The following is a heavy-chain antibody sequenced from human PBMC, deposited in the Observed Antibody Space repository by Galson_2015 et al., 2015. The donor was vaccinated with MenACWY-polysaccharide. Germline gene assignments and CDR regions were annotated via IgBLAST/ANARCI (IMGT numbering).Heavy chain of an antibody. J-gene: IGHJ5*02. Sequence: SLRLSCAVSGFTFSSYWMSWVRQAPGKGLEWVANIKPDGSEKYYVDSVKGRFTISTDSAKNSLDLQMNSLRAEDTAVYYCARILSRARLDPWGQGTLVTVSS. V-gene: IGHV3-7*01. D-gene: IGHD3-3*02. CDR2: IKPDGSEK. CDR3: ARILSRARLDP. CDR1: GFTFSSYW.